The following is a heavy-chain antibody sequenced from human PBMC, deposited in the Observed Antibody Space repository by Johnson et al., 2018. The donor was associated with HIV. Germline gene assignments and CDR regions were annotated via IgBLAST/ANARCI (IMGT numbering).Heavy chain of an antibody. D-gene: IGHD7-27*01. Sequence: MQLVESGGGVVQPGRSLRLSCAASGFTFSNAWMSWVRQAPGKGLEWVGRIKSKTDGGTTDYAAPVKGRFTISRDDSKNSLYLRMNSLRAEDTAVYYCASSWGNPFDIWGQGTMVTVSS. CDR2: IKSKTDGGTT. CDR1: GFTFSNAW. CDR3: ASSWGNPFDI. J-gene: IGHJ3*02. V-gene: IGHV3-15*01.